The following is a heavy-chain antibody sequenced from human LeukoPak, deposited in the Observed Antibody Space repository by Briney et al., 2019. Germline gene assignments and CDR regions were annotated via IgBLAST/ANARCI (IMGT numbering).Heavy chain of an antibody. CDR3: ASPAVDFWSGYPNNYFDY. CDR2: IRYDGSNK. J-gene: IGHJ4*02. D-gene: IGHD3-3*01. CDR1: GFTFSSYG. V-gene: IGHV3-30*02. Sequence: GGSLRLSCAASGFTFSSYGMHWVRQAPGKGLEWVAFIRYDGSNKYYADSVKGRFTISRDNSKNTLYLQMNSLRAEDTAVYYCASPAVDFWSGYPNNYFDYWGQGTLVTVSS.